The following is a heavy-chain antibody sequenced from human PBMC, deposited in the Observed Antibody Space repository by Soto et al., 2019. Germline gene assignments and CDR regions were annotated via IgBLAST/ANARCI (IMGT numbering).Heavy chain of an antibody. Sequence: SETLSLTCTVSGGSVTNSSYYWGWIRQSPGKGLEWIGSVYYRGRSYSKWSVKSRVTISVDTSKNQFSLNLNSVTASDTAVYFCVIQRTTLMTQAEFVSWGPGALVTV. CDR2: VYYRGRS. CDR3: VIQRTTLMTQAEFVS. V-gene: IGHV4-39*01. D-gene: IGHD4-17*01. CDR1: GGSVTNSSYY. J-gene: IGHJ4*02.